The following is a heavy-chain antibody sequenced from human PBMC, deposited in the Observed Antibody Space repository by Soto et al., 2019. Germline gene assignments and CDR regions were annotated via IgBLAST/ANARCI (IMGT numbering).Heavy chain of an antibody. CDR1: GFSLTTSGVG. CDR2: IYWDDGK. D-gene: IGHD3-10*01. CDR3: AHHPYYGLGSYSFDY. Sequence: QITLKESGPTLVRPTQTLTLTCPFSGFSLTTSGVGVGWIRQPPGKALEWLAVIYWDDGKRYSSSLKSRLTNTKDTSKNQVVLTQANMEPVDTATYYCAHHPYYGLGSYSFDYWGQGTLVTVSS. V-gene: IGHV2-5*02. J-gene: IGHJ4*02.